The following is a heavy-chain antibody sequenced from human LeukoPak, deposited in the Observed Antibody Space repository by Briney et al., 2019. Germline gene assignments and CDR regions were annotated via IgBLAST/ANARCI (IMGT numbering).Heavy chain of an antibody. J-gene: IGHJ3*02. Sequence: SETLSLTCTVSGGSISSYYWSWIRQPPGKRLEWIGYMYYSGDTNYNPSLKSRVTISVDTSKNQFSLRLSSVTAADTAVYYCARHKFYYDSRSYPISPFDIWGQGTLVTVSP. V-gene: IGHV4-59*08. CDR3: ARHKFYYDSRSYPISPFDI. CDR1: GGSISSYY. CDR2: MYYSGDT. D-gene: IGHD3-22*01.